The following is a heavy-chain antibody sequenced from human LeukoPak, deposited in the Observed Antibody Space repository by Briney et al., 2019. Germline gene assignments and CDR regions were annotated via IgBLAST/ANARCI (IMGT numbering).Heavy chain of an antibody. CDR1: GFRFEDYG. D-gene: IGHD2-8*01. J-gene: IGHJ4*02. CDR2: MAWNSGRI. V-gene: IGHV3-9*01. Sequence: GRSLRLSCEASGFRFEDYGMQWVRQRPGKGLECVAGMAWNSGRIGYADSVKGRFPISRDNAKNSLYLQMNSLRPEDTGIYYCAKEMVYTTSSLDSWGQGTQVTVSS. CDR3: AKEMVYTTSSLDS.